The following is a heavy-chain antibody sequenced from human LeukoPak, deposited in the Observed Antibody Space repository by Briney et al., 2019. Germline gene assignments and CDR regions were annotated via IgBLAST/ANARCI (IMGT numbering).Heavy chain of an antibody. CDR1: GFTFSSYW. CDR2: IKQDGSEK. Sequence: GGSLRLSCAASGFTFSSYWMSWVRQAPGKGLEWVANIKQDGSEKYYVDSVKGRFTISRDNAKNSLYLQMNSLRAEDTAVYYCAGTPEDNFWSGYSGEFDYWGQGTLVTVSS. D-gene: IGHD3-3*01. V-gene: IGHV3-7*01. J-gene: IGHJ4*02. CDR3: AGTPEDNFWSGYSGEFDY.